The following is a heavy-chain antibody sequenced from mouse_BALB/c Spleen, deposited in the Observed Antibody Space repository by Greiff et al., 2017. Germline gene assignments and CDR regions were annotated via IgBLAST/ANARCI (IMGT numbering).Heavy chain of an antibody. Sequence: QVQLQQSGPQLVRPGASVKISCKASGYTFTSYWMHWVKQRPGQGLEWIGEIDPSDSYTNYNQKFKGKATLTVDKSSSTAYMQLSSLTSEDSAVYYCARWGNYGYWGQGTTLTVSS. J-gene: IGHJ2*01. CDR2: IDPSDSYT. CDR1: GYTFTSYW. CDR3: ARWGNYGY. V-gene: IGHV1-69*02. D-gene: IGHD2-1*01.